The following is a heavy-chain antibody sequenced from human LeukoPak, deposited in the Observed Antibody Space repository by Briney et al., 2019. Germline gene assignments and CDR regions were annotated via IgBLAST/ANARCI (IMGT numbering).Heavy chain of an antibody. Sequence: PGGSLRLSCAASGFTFSSYSMNWVRQAPGKGLEWVSSISSSSSYIYYADSVKGRFTISRDNAKNPLYLQMNSLRAEDTAVYYCARDADYGDYIFDYWGQGTLVTVSS. V-gene: IGHV3-21*01. CDR2: ISSSSSYI. J-gene: IGHJ4*02. D-gene: IGHD4-17*01. CDR3: ARDADYGDYIFDY. CDR1: GFTFSSYS.